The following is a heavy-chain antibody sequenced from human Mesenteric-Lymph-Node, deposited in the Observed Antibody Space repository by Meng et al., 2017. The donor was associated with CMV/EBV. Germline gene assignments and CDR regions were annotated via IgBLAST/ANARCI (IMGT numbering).Heavy chain of an antibody. CDR1: GFIFSTYS. V-gene: IGHV3-48*04. Sequence: SPKISRVASGFIFSTYSMIWVRQAPGKGLEWVSFIHSVGDTIYYADSVRGRFTVSRDNAKNSLYLQMNSLRAEDTAVYFCAKGPLVVAGVYYYFGMDVWGQGTTVTVSS. D-gene: IGHD6-19*01. CDR3: AKGPLVVAGVYYYFGMDV. CDR2: IHSVGDTI. J-gene: IGHJ6*02.